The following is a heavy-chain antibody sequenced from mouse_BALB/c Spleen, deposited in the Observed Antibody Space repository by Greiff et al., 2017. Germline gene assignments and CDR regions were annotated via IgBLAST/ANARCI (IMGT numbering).Heavy chain of an antibody. V-gene: IGHV5-12-1*01. CDR3: ARNYGSPYFDY. D-gene: IGHD1-1*01. J-gene: IGHJ2*01. Sequence: EGQGVESGGGLVKPGGSLKLSCAASGFAFSSYDMSWVRQTPEKRLEWVAYISSGGGSTYYPDTVKGRFTISRDNAKNTLYLQMSSLKSEDTAMYYCARNYGSPYFDYWGQGTTLTVSS. CDR1: GFAFSSYD. CDR2: ISSGGGST.